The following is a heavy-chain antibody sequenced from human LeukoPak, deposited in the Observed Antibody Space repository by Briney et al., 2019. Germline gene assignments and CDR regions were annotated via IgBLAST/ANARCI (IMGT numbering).Heavy chain of an antibody. V-gene: IGHV4-59*01. CDR1: GGSISSYY. D-gene: IGHD3-3*01. CDR2: IHYSGST. CDR3: AKSGNIYYMIF. Sequence: PSETLSLICSVSGGSISSYYWNWIRQPPGKGLEWIGNIHYSGSTNYNPSLKSRVTISVDTSKNQFSLKLSSVTAADTAVYYCAKSGNIYYMIFGAEKTTVTVSS. J-gene: IGHJ6*03.